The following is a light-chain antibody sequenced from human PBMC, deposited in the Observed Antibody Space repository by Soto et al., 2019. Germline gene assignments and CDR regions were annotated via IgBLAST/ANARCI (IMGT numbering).Light chain of an antibody. CDR3: QAWDSSGNVV. V-gene: IGLV3-1*01. CDR2: QDS. CDR1: KMGDKY. J-gene: IGLJ2*01. Sequence: SYVLTQPPSVSVSPGQTASITCAGDKMGDKYACWYQQKPGQSPVLVIYQDSKRPSGIPERFSGSNSGNTATLTISGAEAMDEADYYCQAWDSSGNVVFGGGTKLTVL.